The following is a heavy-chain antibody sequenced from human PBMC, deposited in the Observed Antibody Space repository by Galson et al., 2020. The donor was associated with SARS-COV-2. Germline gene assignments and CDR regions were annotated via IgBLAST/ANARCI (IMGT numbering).Heavy chain of an antibody. J-gene: IGHJ6*03. CDR2: ISHSGST. CDR1: GGSFNDYS. D-gene: IGHD3-10*01. Sequence: SETLSLTCAVYGGSFNDYSWTCVRQPPGKGLEWSGEISHSGSTNYSPSLKSRVFMSVDTSKNQFTLKLRSVTAADSAVYYCARGGSRPIMAFDYYYFYMDVWGKGTTVTVSS. CDR3: ARGGSRPIMAFDYYYFYMDV. V-gene: IGHV4-34*01.